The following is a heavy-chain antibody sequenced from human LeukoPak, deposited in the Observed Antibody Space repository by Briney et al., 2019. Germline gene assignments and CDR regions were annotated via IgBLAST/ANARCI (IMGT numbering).Heavy chain of an antibody. CDR3: ATYYDFWSAYRSDY. D-gene: IGHD3-3*01. V-gene: IGHV3-7*01. CDR1: GFTFSNYW. CDR2: INPDGSEK. J-gene: IGHJ4*02. Sequence: RGSLRLSCAASGFTFSNYWMKWVRQPSGKGLEWVATINPDGSEKLYVDSVKGRFTISRDNAENSLYLQMNSLRAEDTAVYYCATYYDFWSAYRSDYWGQGTLATVSS.